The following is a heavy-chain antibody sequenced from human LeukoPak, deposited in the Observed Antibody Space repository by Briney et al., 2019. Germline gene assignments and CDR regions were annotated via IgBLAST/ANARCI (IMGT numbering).Heavy chain of an antibody. CDR1: GYTFTSYG. D-gene: IGHD1-7*01. CDR3: ARVQTGTWAFDI. J-gene: IGHJ3*02. V-gene: IGHV1-18*01. CDR2: ISAYNGNT. Sequence: ASVKVSCKASGYTFTSYGISWVRQAPGQGLEWMGWISAYNGNTNYAQKLQGRVTMTTDTSTSTAYTELRSLRSDDTAVYYCARVQTGTWAFDIWGQGTMVTVSS.